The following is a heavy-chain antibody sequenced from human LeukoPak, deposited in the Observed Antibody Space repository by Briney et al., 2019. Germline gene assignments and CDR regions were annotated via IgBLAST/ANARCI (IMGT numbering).Heavy chain of an antibody. CDR1: GFTFSDYY. V-gene: IGHV3-66*01. J-gene: IGHJ4*02. D-gene: IGHD3-10*01. CDR3: ASMVRGTASGY. CDR2: IYSNGNT. Sequence: GSLRLSCAASGFTFSDYYMSWVRQAPGKGLEWVSVIYSNGNTYYADSVKGRFTISRDNSKNTLYLQITSLRAEGTAVYYCASMVRGTASGYWGQGTLVTVSS.